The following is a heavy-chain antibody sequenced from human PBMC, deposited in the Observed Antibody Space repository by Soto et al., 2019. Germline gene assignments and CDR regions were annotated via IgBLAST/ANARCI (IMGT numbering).Heavy chain of an antibody. D-gene: IGHD1-1*01. Sequence: EAQLVEAGGGLVQPGGSLRLSCVASGFTFSSYWMHWVRQVPGKGLVWVSCINNDGSRTRYADSVKGRFTISRDNAKNTLYLQMNSLRAEDTAVYYCARDVHLQSFDDWGQGTLVTVSS. CDR2: INNDGSRT. CDR1: GFTFSSYW. CDR3: ARDVHLQSFDD. J-gene: IGHJ4*02. V-gene: IGHV3-74*01.